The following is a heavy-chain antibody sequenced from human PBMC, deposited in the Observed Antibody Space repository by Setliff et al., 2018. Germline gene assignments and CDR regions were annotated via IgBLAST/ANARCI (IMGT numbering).Heavy chain of an antibody. CDR2: VSGSGGST. CDR1: GFTFSNYA. Sequence: PGGSLRLSCAASGFTFSNYAMSWVRQAPGKGLEWVSAVSGSGGSTYYADSVKGRFTISRDNAKNSLYLQMNSLRVEDTALYYCARDDGSGTYYRKDYYYMDVWGKGTTVTVSS. V-gene: IGHV3-23*01. D-gene: IGHD3-10*01. CDR3: ARDDGSGTYYRKDYYYMDV. J-gene: IGHJ6*03.